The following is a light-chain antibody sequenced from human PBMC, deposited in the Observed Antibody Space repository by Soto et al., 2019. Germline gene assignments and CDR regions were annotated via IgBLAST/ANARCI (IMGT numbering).Light chain of an antibody. Sequence: EIMMTQSPATLYVSPGERATLSCRASQSVSSNLAWYQQKPGQAPRLLIYGASTRATGIPATFSGSGSGTEFTLTISSLQSEDFAVYYCQQYNNWPRTFGQGTKVDI. J-gene: IGKJ1*01. V-gene: IGKV3-15*01. CDR2: GAS. CDR1: QSVSSN. CDR3: QQYNNWPRT.